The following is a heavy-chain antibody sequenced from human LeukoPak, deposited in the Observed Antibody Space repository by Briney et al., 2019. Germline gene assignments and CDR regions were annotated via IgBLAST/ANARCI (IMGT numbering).Heavy chain of an antibody. CDR3: AKPMYYYDSSGYPGY. J-gene: IGHJ4*02. Sequence: PGRSLRLSCAASGFTFSSYGMHWVRQAPGKGLEWVAVISYDGSNKYYADSVKGRFTISRDNSKNTLYLQMNSLRAEDTAVYYCAKPMYYYDSSGYPGYWGQGTLVTVSS. CDR1: GFTFSSYG. D-gene: IGHD3-22*01. V-gene: IGHV3-30*18. CDR2: ISYDGSNK.